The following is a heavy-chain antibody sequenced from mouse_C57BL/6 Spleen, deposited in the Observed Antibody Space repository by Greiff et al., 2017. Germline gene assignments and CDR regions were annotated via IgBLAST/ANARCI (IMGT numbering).Heavy chain of an antibody. CDR1: GYTFTSYW. Sequence: QVHVKQPGTELVKPGASVKLSCKASGYTFTSYWMHWVKQRPGQGLEWIGNINPSNGGTNYNEKFKSKATLTVDKSSSTAYMQLSSLTSEDSAVYYCARWRTGTDYAMDYWGQGTSVTGSS. D-gene: IGHD4-1*01. CDR3: ARWRTGTDYAMDY. CDR2: INPSNGGT. V-gene: IGHV1-53*01. J-gene: IGHJ4*01.